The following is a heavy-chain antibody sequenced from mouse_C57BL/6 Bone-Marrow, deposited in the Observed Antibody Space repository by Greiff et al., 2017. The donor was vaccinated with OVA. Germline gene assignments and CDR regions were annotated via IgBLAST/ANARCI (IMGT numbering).Heavy chain of an antibody. V-gene: IGHV14-4*01. J-gene: IGHJ2*01. Sequence: LVESGAELVRPGASVKLSCTASGFNIKDDYMHWVKQRPEQGLEWIGWIDPENGDTEYASKFQGKATIIVDTSSKTAYLQLSSLTSEDTAVYYCTTYRYWGQGTTLTVSS. CDR3: TTYRY. CDR1: GFNIKDDY. CDR2: IDPENGDT.